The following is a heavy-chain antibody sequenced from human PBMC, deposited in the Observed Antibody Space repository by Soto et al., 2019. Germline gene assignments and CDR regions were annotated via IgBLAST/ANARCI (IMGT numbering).Heavy chain of an antibody. J-gene: IGHJ4*02. CDR2: ISSSSSYI. Sequence: GGSLRLSCAASGFTFSSYSMNWVRQAPGKGLEWVSSISSSSSYIYYADSVKGRFTISRDNAKNSLYLQMNSLRAEDMAVYYCAGTWIQLWSPFDYWGQGTLVTVCS. D-gene: IGHD5-18*01. CDR3: AGTWIQLWSPFDY. CDR1: GFTFSSYS. V-gene: IGHV3-21*01.